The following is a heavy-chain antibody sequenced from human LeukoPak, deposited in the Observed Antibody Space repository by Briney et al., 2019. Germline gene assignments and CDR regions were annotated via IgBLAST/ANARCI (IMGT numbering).Heavy chain of an antibody. CDR2: INSDGSST. CDR3: ARHRYFDY. V-gene: IGHV3-74*01. CDR1: GFTFSSYW. J-gene: IGHJ4*02. Sequence: GGSLRLSCSASGFTFSSYWMHWVRQAPGEGLVWVSRINSDGSSTSYADSVKGRFTISRDNAKNTLYLQMNSLRAEDTAVYYCARHRYFDYWGQGTLVTVSS.